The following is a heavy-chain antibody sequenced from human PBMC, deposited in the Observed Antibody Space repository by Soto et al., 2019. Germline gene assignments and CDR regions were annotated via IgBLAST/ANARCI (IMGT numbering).Heavy chain of an antibody. D-gene: IGHD3-9*01. V-gene: IGHV4-59*01. Sequence: PSETLSLTCTVSGGSISSYYWSWIRQPPGKGLEWIGYIYYSGSTNYNPSLKSRVTISVDTSKNQFSLKLSSVTAADTAVYYCARAQTYYDILTGYSLFEYWGQGTLVTVSS. CDR2: IYYSGST. CDR1: GGSISSYY. CDR3: ARAQTYYDILTGYSLFEY. J-gene: IGHJ4*02.